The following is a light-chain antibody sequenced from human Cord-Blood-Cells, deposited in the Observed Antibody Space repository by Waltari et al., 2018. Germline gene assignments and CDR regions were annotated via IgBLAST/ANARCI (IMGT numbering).Light chain of an antibody. J-gene: IGKJ2*01. Sequence: ELVLTQSPGTLSLSPGERATLSFRASQSVSSSYLAWYQQKPGQAPRLLIYGASSRATGIPDRFSGSGSGTDFTLTISRLEPEDFAVYYCQQYGSSPLMYTFGQGTKLEIK. CDR2: GAS. CDR3: QQYGSSPLMYT. V-gene: IGKV3-20*01. CDR1: QSVSSSY.